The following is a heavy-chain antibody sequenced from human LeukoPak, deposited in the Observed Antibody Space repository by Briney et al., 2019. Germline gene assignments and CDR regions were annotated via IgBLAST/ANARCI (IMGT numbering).Heavy chain of an antibody. V-gene: IGHV3-30-3*01. CDR2: ISYDGSNK. J-gene: IGHJ4*02. CDR3: ARAPTYSSGWYFDY. CDR1: GFTFSSYA. Sequence: PGRSLRLSCAASGFTFSSYAMHWVRQAPGKGLEWVAVISYDGSNKYYADSVKGRFTISRDNSKNTLYLQMNSLRAEDTAEYYCARAPTYSSGWYFDYWGQGTLVTVSS. D-gene: IGHD6-19*01.